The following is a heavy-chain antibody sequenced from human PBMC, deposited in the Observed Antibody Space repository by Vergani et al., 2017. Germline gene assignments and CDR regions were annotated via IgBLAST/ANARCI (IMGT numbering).Heavy chain of an antibody. D-gene: IGHD2-21*01. CDR2: IYTSGAT. CDR3: ARYGGEYDKDALDV. Sequence: QLQLQESGSGLVKPSQTLSLTCTVSGGSFSTGGQSWTWLRQSAGKGLEWIGRIYTSGATNYNPSLRSRALMSVDASKKKFSLKLTSVTAADTAVYYCARYGGEYDKDALDVWGQGTKVTVTS. CDR1: GGSFSTGGQS. V-gene: IGHV4-61*02. J-gene: IGHJ3*01.